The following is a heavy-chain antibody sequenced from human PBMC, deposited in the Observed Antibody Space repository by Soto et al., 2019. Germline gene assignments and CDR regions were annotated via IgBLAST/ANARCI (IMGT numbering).Heavy chain of an antibody. J-gene: IGHJ6*02. Sequence: PGESLKISCKGSGYSFTSYWISWVRQMPGKGLEWMGRIDPSDSYTNYSPSFQGHVTISADKSISTAYLQWSSLKASDTAMYYCARHCSSTSCYGTDGMDVWGQGTTVTVSS. D-gene: IGHD2-2*01. V-gene: IGHV5-10-1*01. CDR3: ARHCSSTSCYGTDGMDV. CDR1: GYSFTSYW. CDR2: IDPSDSYT.